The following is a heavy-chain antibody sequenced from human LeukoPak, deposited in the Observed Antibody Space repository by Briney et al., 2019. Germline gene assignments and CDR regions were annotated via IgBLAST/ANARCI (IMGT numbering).Heavy chain of an antibody. Sequence: GGSLRLSCAASGFTFSSYWMSWVRQAPGKGLEWVANIKQDGSEKYYVDSVKGRFTISRDNSKNTLYLQMNSLRAEDTAVYYCAKDGQYSSSSPYYFDYWGQGTLVTVSS. J-gene: IGHJ4*02. CDR2: IKQDGSEK. CDR1: GFTFSSYW. D-gene: IGHD6-6*01. CDR3: AKDGQYSSSSPYYFDY. V-gene: IGHV3-7*03.